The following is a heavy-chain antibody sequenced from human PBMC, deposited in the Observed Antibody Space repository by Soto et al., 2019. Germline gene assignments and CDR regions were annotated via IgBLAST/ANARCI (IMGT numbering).Heavy chain of an antibody. CDR3: AWVGATLTATVTTFDY. J-gene: IGHJ4*02. D-gene: IGHD4-17*01. V-gene: IGHV3-48*01. Sequence: EVQLVESGGGLVQPGGSLRLSCAASGFTFSSYSMNWVRQAPGKGLEWVSYISSSSSTIYYADSVKGRFTISRDNAKNSLYLQMNSLRAEDTAVYYCAWVGATLTATVTTFDYWGQGTLVTVSS. CDR1: GFTFSSYS. CDR2: ISSSSSTI.